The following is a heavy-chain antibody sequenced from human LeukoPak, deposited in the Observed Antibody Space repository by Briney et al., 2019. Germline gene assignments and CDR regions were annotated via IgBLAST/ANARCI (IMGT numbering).Heavy chain of an antibody. J-gene: IGHJ4*02. CDR3: ARGLWFGELSDPPDY. CDR2: IYTSGST. D-gene: IGHD3-10*01. Sequence: SQTLSLTCIVSGGSISSGSYYWSWIRQPAGEGLVWLGRIYTSGSTNYNPSLKSRFPISEDTSKNQFSRKLSSVTAADTAVYYCARGLWFGELSDPPDYWGQGTLVTVSS. CDR1: GGSISSGSYY. V-gene: IGHV4-61*02.